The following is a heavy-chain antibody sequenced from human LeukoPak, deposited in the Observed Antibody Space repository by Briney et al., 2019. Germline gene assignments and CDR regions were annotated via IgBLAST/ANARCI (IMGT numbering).Heavy chain of an antibody. Sequence: SETLSLTCTVSGGSISSYYWSWIRQPPGKGLEWIGYIYYSGSTNYNPSLKSRVTISVDTSKNQFSLKLSSVTAADTAVYYCARHIYYYGSGSYLHLDYGMGVWGQGTTVTVSS. D-gene: IGHD3-10*01. CDR1: GGSISSYY. CDR2: IYYSGST. CDR3: ARHIYYYGSGSYLHLDYGMGV. J-gene: IGHJ6*02. V-gene: IGHV4-59*01.